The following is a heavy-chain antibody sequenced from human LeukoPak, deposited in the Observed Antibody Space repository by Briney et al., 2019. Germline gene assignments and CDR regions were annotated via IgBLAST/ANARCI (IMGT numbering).Heavy chain of an antibody. CDR1: GFTFSDYY. V-gene: IGHV3-11*04. D-gene: IGHD3-3*01. CDR2: ISVTDSPR. CDR3: ARGRTIFGVVPIDY. J-gene: IGHJ4*02. Sequence: GGSLRLSCAASGFTFSDYYMSWIRQAPGKGLEWISYISVTDSPRFYADSVKGRFTISRDNAKNSLYLQMNSLRAEDTAVYYCARGRTIFGVVPIDYWGQGTLVTVSS.